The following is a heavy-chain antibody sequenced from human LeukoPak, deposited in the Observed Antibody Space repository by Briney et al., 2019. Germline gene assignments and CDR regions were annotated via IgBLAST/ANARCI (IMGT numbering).Heavy chain of an antibody. CDR3: ARDPPYLLYYYGMDV. V-gene: IGHV4-39*07. CDR2: IYYSGST. Sequence: SETLSLTCTVSGGSISSSSYYWGWIRQPPGKGLEWIGSIYYSGSTYYNPSLKSRVTISVDTSKNQFSLKLSSVTAADTAVYYCARDPPYLLYYYGMDVWGQGTTVTVSS. J-gene: IGHJ6*02. CDR1: GGSISSSSYY. D-gene: IGHD2/OR15-2a*01.